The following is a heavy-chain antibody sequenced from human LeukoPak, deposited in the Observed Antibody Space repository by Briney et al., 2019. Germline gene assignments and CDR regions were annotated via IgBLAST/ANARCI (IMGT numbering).Heavy chain of an antibody. D-gene: IGHD1-26*01. J-gene: IGHJ4*02. CDR1: GGPISSYY. CDR3: ARGDRVGASGYYFDY. CDR2: IYYSGSA. V-gene: IGHV4-59*13. Sequence: SETLSLTCTVSGGPISSYYWGWVRQPPGKGLEWIGDIYYSGSANYNPSLKSRVTMSVDTANNQFSLKLSSVTAADTAVYYCARGDRVGASGYYFDYWGQGILVTVSS.